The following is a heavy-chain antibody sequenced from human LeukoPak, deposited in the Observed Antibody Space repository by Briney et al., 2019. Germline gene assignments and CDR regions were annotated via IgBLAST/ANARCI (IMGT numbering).Heavy chain of an antibody. CDR1: GFTFSTYN. D-gene: IGHD5-24*01. J-gene: IGHJ4*02. Sequence: GSLRLSCAASGFTFSTYNMNWVRQAPGKGLEWVSNISGGDVSTYYADSVKGRFTISRDNSKNTLYLQMNSLRADDTAVYYCAKSGYNRFDYWGQGTLVTVSS. CDR2: ISGGDVST. CDR3: AKSGYNRFDY. V-gene: IGHV3-23*01.